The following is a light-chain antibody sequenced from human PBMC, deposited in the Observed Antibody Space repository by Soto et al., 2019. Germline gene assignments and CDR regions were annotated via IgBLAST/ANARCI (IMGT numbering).Light chain of an antibody. Sequence: QPVLTQPASVSGSPGQSITISCTGTSSDVGGYEFVSWYQQHPGKAPKLMIYEVSNRPSGVSSRFSGSKSGNTASLTISGLQAEDEADYYCGSYTGSIYVFGTGTKLTLL. CDR2: EVS. CDR3: GSYTGSIYV. CDR1: SSDVGGYEF. J-gene: IGLJ1*01. V-gene: IGLV2-14*01.